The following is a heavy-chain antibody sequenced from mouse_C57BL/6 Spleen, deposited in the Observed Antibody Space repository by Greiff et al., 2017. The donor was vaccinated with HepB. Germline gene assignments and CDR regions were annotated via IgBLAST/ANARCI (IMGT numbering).Heavy chain of an antibody. CDR2: ISSGSSTI. D-gene: IGHD1-1*01. V-gene: IGHV5-17*01. Sequence: EVKVVESGGGLVKPGGSLKLSCAASGFTFSDYGMHWVRQAPEKGLEWVAYISSGSSTIYYADTVKGRFTISRDNAKNTLFLQMTSLRSEDTAMYYCARPNVAHWYFDVWGTGTTVTVSS. CDR3: ARPNVAHWYFDV. CDR1: GFTFSDYG. J-gene: IGHJ1*03.